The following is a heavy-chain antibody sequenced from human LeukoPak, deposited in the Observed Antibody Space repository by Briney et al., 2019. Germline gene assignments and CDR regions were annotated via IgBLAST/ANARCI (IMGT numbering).Heavy chain of an antibody. D-gene: IGHD4-17*01. CDR1: GGSFNDYY. CDR3: ARGPSYGDYGY. CDR2: IKRGEGP. V-gene: IGHV4-34*01. Sequence: SETLSLTCAGYGGSFNDYYWTWIRQSPGKGLEWIGEIKRGEGPRYNPSLESRVTISSDTSKNQFSLKLSSVTAADTAVYYCARGPSYGDYGYWGQGTLVTVSS. J-gene: IGHJ4*02.